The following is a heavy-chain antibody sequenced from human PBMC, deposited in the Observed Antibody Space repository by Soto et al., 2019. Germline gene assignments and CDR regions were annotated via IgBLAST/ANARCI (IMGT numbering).Heavy chain of an antibody. J-gene: IGHJ5*02. Sequence: PSETLSLTCTVSGGSISSESYFWGWVRQPSGKGLEWVGTISYSGSPFFNPSLKGRATLSVDTSKNQFSLRLSAVTAADSAVYFCAALLGHCSGGTCFLRWFVPWGQGSLVTLSS. D-gene: IGHD2-15*01. CDR2: ISYSGSP. CDR3: AALLGHCSGGTCFLRWFVP. V-gene: IGHV4-39*01. CDR1: GGSISSESYF.